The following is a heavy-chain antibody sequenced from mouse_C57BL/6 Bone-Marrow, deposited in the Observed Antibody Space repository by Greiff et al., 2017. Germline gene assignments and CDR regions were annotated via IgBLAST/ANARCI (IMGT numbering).Heavy chain of an antibody. CDR2: ILPGSGST. Sequence: QVQLQQSGAELMKPGASVKLSCKATGYTFTGYWIEWVKQRPGHGLEWIGEILPGSGSTNYNEKLKGKATFTVDTSSHTDYLQLSSLTTEDSAIYYGARPYGSNHWYFDVWGTGTTVTVSS. CDR3: ARPYGSNHWYFDV. J-gene: IGHJ1*03. D-gene: IGHD1-1*01. CDR1: GYTFTGYW. V-gene: IGHV1-9*01.